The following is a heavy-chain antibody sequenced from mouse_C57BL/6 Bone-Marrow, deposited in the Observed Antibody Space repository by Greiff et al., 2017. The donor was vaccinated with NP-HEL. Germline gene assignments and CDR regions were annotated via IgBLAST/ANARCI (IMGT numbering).Heavy chain of an antibody. CDR1: GYTFTSYG. V-gene: IGHV1-81*01. CDR3: GPHYYGSPYYFDD. Sequence: QVQLQQSGAELARPGASVKLSCKASGYTFTSYGISWVKQRTGQGLEWIGEIYPRSGNTYYNEKFKGKATLTADKSSSTAYMELRSLTSEDSAVYFCGPHYYGSPYYFDDWGQGTTLTVSS. J-gene: IGHJ2*01. D-gene: IGHD1-1*01. CDR2: IYPRSGNT.